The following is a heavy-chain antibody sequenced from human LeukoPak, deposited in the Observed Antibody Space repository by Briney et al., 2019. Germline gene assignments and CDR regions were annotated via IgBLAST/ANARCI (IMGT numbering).Heavy chain of an antibody. D-gene: IGHD4-17*01. CDR2: IYIGGNT. J-gene: IGHJ4*02. CDR1: GFTVIANY. CDR3: AKDASPGGTVTTDLDY. V-gene: IGHV3-53*01. Sequence: GGSLRLSCAASGFTVIANYMSWVRQAPGKGLEWVSVIYIGGNTYYADSVKGRFTISRDNSKNTLYLQMNSLGAEDTAVYYCAKDASPGGTVTTDLDYWGQGTLVTVSS.